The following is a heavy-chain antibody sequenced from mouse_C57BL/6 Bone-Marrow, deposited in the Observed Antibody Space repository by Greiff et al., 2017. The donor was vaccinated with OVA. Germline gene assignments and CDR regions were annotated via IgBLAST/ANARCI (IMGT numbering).Heavy chain of an antibody. J-gene: IGHJ1*03. Sequence: EVQLQQSGPELVKPGASVKISCKASGYSFTDYYMNWVKQSNGKSLEWIGVINPNYGTTSYNQKFKGKATLTVDQSSSTAYMQLNSLTSEDSAVYDCARYYDYDDWYFDVWGTGTTVTVSS. D-gene: IGHD2-4*01. CDR1: GYSFTDYY. CDR3: ARYYDYDDWYFDV. V-gene: IGHV1-39*01. CDR2: INPNYGTT.